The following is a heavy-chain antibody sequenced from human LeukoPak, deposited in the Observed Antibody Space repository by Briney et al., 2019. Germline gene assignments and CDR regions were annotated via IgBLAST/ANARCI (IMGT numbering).Heavy chain of an antibody. CDR2: ITPSGGST. D-gene: IGHD1-7*01. Sequence: GASVKVSCKASGYTFTGYYMHWVRQAPGQGLEWMGIITPSGGSTSYAQKFQGRVTMTRDMSTSTVYLELSSLRSEDTAVYYCARNKVTGNTDYYYMDVWGKGTTVTVSS. CDR1: GYTFTGYY. CDR3: ARNKVTGNTDYYYMDV. V-gene: IGHV1-46*01. J-gene: IGHJ6*03.